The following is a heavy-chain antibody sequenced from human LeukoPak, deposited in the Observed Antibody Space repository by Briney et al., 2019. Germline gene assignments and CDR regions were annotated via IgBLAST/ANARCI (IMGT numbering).Heavy chain of an antibody. CDR1: GGSISSSSYY. D-gene: IGHD6-13*01. J-gene: IGHJ5*02. CDR2: IYYSGST. V-gene: IGHV4-39*07. CDR3: ARVNAQLVRPWFDP. Sequence: SETLSLTCTVSGGSISSSSYYWGWIRQPPGKGLEWIGSIYYSGSTYYNPSRKSRVTISVDTSKNQFSLKLSSVTAADTAVYYCARVNAQLVRPWFDPWGQGTLVTVSS.